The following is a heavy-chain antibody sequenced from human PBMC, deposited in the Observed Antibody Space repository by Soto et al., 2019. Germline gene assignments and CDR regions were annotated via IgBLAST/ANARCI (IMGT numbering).Heavy chain of an antibody. Sequence: QVQLVESGGGVVQPGRSLRLSCAASGFTFSTYGMHWVRQPPGKGLEWVAALSHDESNKYYADSVQGRFTISRDNSKNTLYLEMFNLRVEDTAVYYCVKEGRGSTTSCSRCYGLDVWGQGTTVTVSS. CDR2: LSHDESNK. J-gene: IGHJ6*02. V-gene: IGHV3-30*18. CDR3: VKEGRGSTTSCSRCYGLDV. D-gene: IGHD2-2*01. CDR1: GFTFSTYG.